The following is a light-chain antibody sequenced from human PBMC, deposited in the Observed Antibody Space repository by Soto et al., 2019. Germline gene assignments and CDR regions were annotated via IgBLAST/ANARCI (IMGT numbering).Light chain of an antibody. V-gene: IGKV3-20*01. J-gene: IGKJ1*01. Sequence: EIGLTQSAATLSWSAGERATLSCRASQSLSSNFLAWYQQKNGQPPRLLIYDSSTRATGFPDRFSGSGYGTDFNLTIIRLEPEDFAVYYCQQYDISPWTFGQGTKVDIK. CDR3: QQYDISPWT. CDR2: DSS. CDR1: QSLSSNF.